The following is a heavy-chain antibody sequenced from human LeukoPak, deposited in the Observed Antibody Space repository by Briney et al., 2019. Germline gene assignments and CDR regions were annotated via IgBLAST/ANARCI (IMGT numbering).Heavy chain of an antibody. V-gene: IGHV1-8*03. CDR2: MNPNSGNT. D-gene: IGHD3-10*01. J-gene: IGHJ5*02. CDR1: GYTFTGYY. Sequence: ASVKVSCKASGYTFTGYYMHWVRQATGQGLEWMGWMNPNSGNTGYAQKFQGRVTITRNTSISTAYTELSSLRSEDTAVYYCARGYELLWFGEPGFDPWGQGTLVTVSS. CDR3: ARGYELLWFGEPGFDP.